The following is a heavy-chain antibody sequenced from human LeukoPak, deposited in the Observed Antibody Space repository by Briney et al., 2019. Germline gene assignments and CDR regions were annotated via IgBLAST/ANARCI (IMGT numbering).Heavy chain of an antibody. D-gene: IGHD6-13*01. CDR3: ARVQKGIAAAGTGGGWFEP. Sequence: QPGGSLRLSCAASGFTFSSYWMHWVRQAPGKGLEWISYISSGGSTIYYADSVRGQFTISRDNAKKSLYLQMNSLRAEDTAVYYCARVQKGIAAAGTGGGWFEPWGQGTLVTVS. J-gene: IGHJ5*02. CDR1: GFTFSSYW. V-gene: IGHV3-48*04. CDR2: ISSGGSTI.